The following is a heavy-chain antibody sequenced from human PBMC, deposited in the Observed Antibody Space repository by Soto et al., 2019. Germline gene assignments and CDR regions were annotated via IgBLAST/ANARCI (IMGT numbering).Heavy chain of an antibody. D-gene: IGHD3-10*01. CDR2: IYYSGST. V-gene: IGHV4-59*01. J-gene: IGHJ5*02. Sequence: QVQLQESGPGLVKPSETLSLTCTVSGGSMSSYYWSLIRQPRGKGLELIGYIYYSGSTNYNPSLKSRVTISVDTSKNQFSLKLSSVTAADTAVYYCARVGSGRFDPWGQGTLVTVSS. CDR3: ARVGSGRFDP. CDR1: GGSMSSYY.